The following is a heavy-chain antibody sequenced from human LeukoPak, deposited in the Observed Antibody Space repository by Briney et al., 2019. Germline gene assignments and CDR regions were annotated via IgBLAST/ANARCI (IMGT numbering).Heavy chain of an antibody. Sequence: PSETLSLTCTVSGGSISSYYWSWIRQPPGKGLEWIGNIYYSGSTNYNPSLKSRVTISVDTSKNQFSLKLSSVTATDAAVYYCARLRGYYYDYWGQGTQVTVSS. D-gene: IGHD5-12*01. J-gene: IGHJ4*02. V-gene: IGHV4-59*08. CDR2: IYYSGST. CDR3: ARLRGYYYDY. CDR1: GGSISSYY.